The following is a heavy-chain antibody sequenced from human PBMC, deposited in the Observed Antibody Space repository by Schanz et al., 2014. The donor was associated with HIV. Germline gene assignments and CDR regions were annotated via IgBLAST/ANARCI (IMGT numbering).Heavy chain of an antibody. CDR2: ISYDGRNK. Sequence: QVHLVESGGGVVRPGRSLRLSCAASGFTFDSYGMHWVRQAPGKGLEWVAVISYDGRNKYYEDSVKGRLTISRDNSKNTLYLQMKSLRAEDTAVYYCAKDRNHYDSRYLGKGNYYYYYGMDVWGQGTTVTVSS. V-gene: IGHV3-30*18. J-gene: IGHJ6*02. CDR1: GFTFDSYG. CDR3: AKDRNHYDSRYLGKGNYYYYYGMDV. D-gene: IGHD3-22*01.